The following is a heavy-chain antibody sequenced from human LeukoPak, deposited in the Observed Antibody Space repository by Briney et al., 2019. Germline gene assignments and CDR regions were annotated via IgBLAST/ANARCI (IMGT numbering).Heavy chain of an antibody. V-gene: IGHV1-69*05. CDR3: ARANLINDYGAIDY. D-gene: IGHD4/OR15-4a*01. CDR2: IIPIFGTA. Sequence: ASVKVSCKASGGTFSSYDISRVRQAPGQGLEWMGRIIPIFGTANYAQKIQGRVTITTDESTSTAYMELSSLRSEDTAVYYCARANLINDYGAIDYWGQGTLVTLSS. CDR1: GGTFSSYD. J-gene: IGHJ4*02.